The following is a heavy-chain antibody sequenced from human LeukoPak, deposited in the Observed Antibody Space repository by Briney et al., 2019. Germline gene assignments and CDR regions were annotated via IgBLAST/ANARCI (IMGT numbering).Heavy chain of an antibody. Sequence: GGSLRLSCAASGFTFSSYAMSWVRQAPGKGLEWVGFIRSKAYGGTTEYAASVKGRFTISRDDSKSIAYLQMNSLKTEDTAVYYCTREVLYDYVWGSYRPDYWGQGTLVTVSS. CDR1: GFTFSSYA. D-gene: IGHD3-16*02. J-gene: IGHJ4*02. CDR2: IRSKAYGGTT. V-gene: IGHV3-49*04. CDR3: TREVLYDYVWGSYRPDY.